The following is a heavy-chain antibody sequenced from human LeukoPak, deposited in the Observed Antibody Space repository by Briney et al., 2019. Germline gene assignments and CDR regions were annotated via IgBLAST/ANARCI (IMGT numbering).Heavy chain of an antibody. CDR1: GGSISSGGYY. V-gene: IGHV4-31*03. Sequence: PSETLSLTCTVSGGSISSGGYYWSWIRQHPGKGLEWIGYIYYSGSTYYNPSLKSRVTISVDTSKNQFSLKLSSVTAADTAVYYCARLSVGSGWSSFDYWGQGTLVTVSS. CDR2: IYYSGST. D-gene: IGHD6-19*01. CDR3: ARLSVGSGWSSFDY. J-gene: IGHJ4*02.